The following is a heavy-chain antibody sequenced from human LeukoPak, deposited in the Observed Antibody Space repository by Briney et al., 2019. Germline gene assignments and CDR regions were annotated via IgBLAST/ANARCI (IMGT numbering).Heavy chain of an antibody. CDR1: GFIVSGHY. V-gene: IGHV3-53*01. D-gene: IGHD3-3*01. J-gene: IGHJ6*03. CDR3: ARDKPGFLEGDMNV. Sequence: GGSLRLSCAASGFIVSGHYMSWVRQAPGEGLEWVSLIYTSGTTTYADSVKGRFTISRDPSKNTLFLQMNRLRVEDTAVYYCARDKPGFLEGDMNVWGIGTTVTVSS. CDR2: IYTSGTT.